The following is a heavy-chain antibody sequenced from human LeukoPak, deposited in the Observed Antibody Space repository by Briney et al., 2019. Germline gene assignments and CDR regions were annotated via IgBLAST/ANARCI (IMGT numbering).Heavy chain of an antibody. Sequence: GGSLRLSCAASGLTFSNSSMNWVRQAPGKGLEWVSSISSRGNYVYYADSVRGRFTVSRDNAENSLYLQMISLSGEDTAVYYCARWGWTNWFDPWGQGTLVTVSS. D-gene: IGHD3/OR15-3a*01. CDR3: ARWGWTNWFDP. V-gene: IGHV3-21*01. CDR1: GLTFSNSS. CDR2: ISSRGNYV. J-gene: IGHJ5*02.